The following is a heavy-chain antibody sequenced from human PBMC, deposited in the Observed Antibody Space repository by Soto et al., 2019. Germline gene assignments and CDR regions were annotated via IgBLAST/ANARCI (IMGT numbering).Heavy chain of an antibody. CDR2: IIPILGIA. CDR1: GGTFSSYT. D-gene: IGHD6-19*01. Sequence: SVKVSCKASGGTFSSYTISWVRQAPGQGLEWMGRIIPILGIANYAQKFQGRVTITADKSTSTAYMELSSLRSEDTAVYYCARSPFSGVIRWFDPWGQGTLVTVSS. V-gene: IGHV1-69*02. J-gene: IGHJ5*02. CDR3: ARSPFSGVIRWFDP.